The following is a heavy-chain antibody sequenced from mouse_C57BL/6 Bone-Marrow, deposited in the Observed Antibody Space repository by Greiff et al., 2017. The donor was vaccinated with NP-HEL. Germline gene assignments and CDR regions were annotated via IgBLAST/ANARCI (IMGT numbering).Heavy chain of an antibody. Sequence: QVQLQQPGAELVKPGASVKVSCKASGYTFTSYWMHWVKQRPGQGLEWIGRIHPSDSATNYNQKFKGKATLTVDKSSSTAYMQLSSLTSEDSAVYYCAIWVTTVVDDPGAMDYWGQGTSVTVSS. J-gene: IGHJ4*01. CDR1: GYTFTSYW. CDR2: IHPSDSAT. V-gene: IGHV1-74*01. CDR3: AIWVTTVVDDPGAMDY. D-gene: IGHD1-1*01.